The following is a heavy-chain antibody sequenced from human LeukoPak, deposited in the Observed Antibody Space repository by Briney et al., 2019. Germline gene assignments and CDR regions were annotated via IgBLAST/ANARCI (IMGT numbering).Heavy chain of an antibody. Sequence: GGSLRLSCTASGFTFGDYAMSWFRQAPGKGLEWVGFIRSKAYGGTTEYAASVKGRFTISRDDSKSIAYLQMNSLKTEDTAVYYCTRFNAVAGLRDWGQGTLVTVSS. D-gene: IGHD6-19*01. V-gene: IGHV3-49*03. CDR2: IRSKAYGGTT. CDR1: GFTFGDYA. CDR3: TRFNAVAGLRD. J-gene: IGHJ4*02.